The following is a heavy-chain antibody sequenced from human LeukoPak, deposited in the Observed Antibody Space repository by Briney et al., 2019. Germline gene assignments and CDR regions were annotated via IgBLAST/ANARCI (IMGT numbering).Heavy chain of an antibody. V-gene: IGHV3-30*18. Sequence: PGGSLRLSCAASGFTFSDYGMNWVRQAPGKGLEWVAVISYDGTNKYYADSVKGRFTISRENSKNTLYLQMNSLRIEDTAVYYCAKDTSLWFGELASFDYWGLGTLVTVSS. D-gene: IGHD3-10*01. CDR1: GFTFSDYG. CDR3: AKDTSLWFGELASFDY. CDR2: ISYDGTNK. J-gene: IGHJ4*02.